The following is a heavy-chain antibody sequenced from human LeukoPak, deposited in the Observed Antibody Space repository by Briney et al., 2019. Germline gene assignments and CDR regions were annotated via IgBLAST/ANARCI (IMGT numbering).Heavy chain of an antibody. J-gene: IGHJ4*02. CDR1: GFAFNTYS. CDR3: ARDVFDDFSLDY. V-gene: IGHV3-21*01. D-gene: IGHD3/OR15-3a*01. CDR2: INGGSSII. Sequence: GGSLRLSCAASGFAFNTYSMNWVRQAPGRVLEWVSAINGGSSIIHYADSVKGRFTISRDNAKNSLYLQMNSLRAEDTAVYYCARDVFDDFSLDYWGQGTLVTVSS.